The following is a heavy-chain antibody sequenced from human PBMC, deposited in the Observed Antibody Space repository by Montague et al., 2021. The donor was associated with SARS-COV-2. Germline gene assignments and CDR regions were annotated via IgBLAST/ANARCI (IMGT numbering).Heavy chain of an antibody. D-gene: IGHD2-2*01. Sequence: TLSLTCTVSGGSISSGSYYWSWIRQPAGKGLEWIGRIYTSGSTNYNPSLKSRVTISVDTSKNQFSLKLSSVTAADTAVYYCAREVCQLPNTYYYYYGMDVWGQGTTVTVSS. J-gene: IGHJ6*02. V-gene: IGHV4-61*02. CDR2: IYTSGST. CDR1: GGSISSGSYY. CDR3: AREVCQLPNTYYYYYGMDV.